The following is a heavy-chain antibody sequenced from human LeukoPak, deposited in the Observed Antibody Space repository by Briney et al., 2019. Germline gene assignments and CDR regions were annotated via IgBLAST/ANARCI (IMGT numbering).Heavy chain of an antibody. CDR1: GGSISNYY. D-gene: IGHD2/OR15-2a*01. V-gene: IGHV4-59*01. J-gene: IGHJ2*01. Sequence: SETLSLTCTVSGGSISNYYWSWIRQPPGKGLDWIGYISYSGSTNYNPSLKSRVTISVDTSKNQFSLKMRFVTAADTAVYYCAGSSMGWYFDLWGRGTLVTVSS. CDR3: AGSSMGWYFDL. CDR2: ISYSGST.